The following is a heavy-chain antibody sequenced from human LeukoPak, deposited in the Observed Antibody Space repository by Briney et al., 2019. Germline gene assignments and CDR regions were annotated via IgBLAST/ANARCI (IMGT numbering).Heavy chain of an antibody. J-gene: IGHJ6*03. CDR3: ARDPSSGYYYYYYYMDV. V-gene: IGHV3-30*04. CDR1: GFTFSSYA. CDR2: ISYDGSNK. D-gene: IGHD3-22*01. Sequence: GRSLRLSCAASGFTFSSYAMHWVRQAPGKGLEWVAVISYDGSNKYYADSVKGRFTISRDNSKNTLYLQMNSLRAEDTAVYYCARDPSSGYYYYYYYMDVWGKGTTVTVSS.